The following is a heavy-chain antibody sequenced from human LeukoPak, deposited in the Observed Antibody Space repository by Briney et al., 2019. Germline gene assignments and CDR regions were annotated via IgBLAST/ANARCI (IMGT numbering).Heavy chain of an antibody. V-gene: IGHV3-21*01. CDR3: ARALTTLTYEGY. Sequence: GGSLRLSCAASGFTFSSYTMHWIRQAPGKGLEWVSSISGSNSYIFYADSVKGRFTVSRDNAKDSLYPQMNSLRAEDTAVYYCARALTTLTYEGYWGQGTLVTVSS. J-gene: IGHJ4*02. CDR2: ISGSNSYI. D-gene: IGHD1-1*01. CDR1: GFTFSSYT.